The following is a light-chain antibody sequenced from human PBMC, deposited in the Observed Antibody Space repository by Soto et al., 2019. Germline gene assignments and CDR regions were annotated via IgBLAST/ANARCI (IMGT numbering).Light chain of an antibody. CDR3: QQYKNWPPVT. Sequence: ETVLTQSPATLSLFPGERATLSCLASQSVSNNLSWDQQKSGQSPRLLIYGASTRATGIPARFSGSGSETDFTLTISSLQSEDFAVYYCQQYKNWPPVTFGGGTKVDIK. J-gene: IGKJ4*01. CDR2: GAS. V-gene: IGKV3-15*01. CDR1: QSVSNN.